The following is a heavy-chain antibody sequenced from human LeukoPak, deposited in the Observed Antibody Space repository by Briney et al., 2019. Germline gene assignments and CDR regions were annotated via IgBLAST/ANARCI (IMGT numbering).Heavy chain of an antibody. CDR3: AREAVPGGRGDTFDI. CDR2: ISGSASNI. D-gene: IGHD6-19*01. V-gene: IGHV3-48*03. J-gene: IGHJ3*02. Sequence: GGSLSLSCAASGFTFSSFEMNWVRQAPGKGLEWVSYISGSASNIYYADSVKGRFTISRDNAKSSLSLQMNSLRAEDTAVYYCAREAVPGGRGDTFDIWGQGTMVTVSS. CDR1: GFTFSSFE.